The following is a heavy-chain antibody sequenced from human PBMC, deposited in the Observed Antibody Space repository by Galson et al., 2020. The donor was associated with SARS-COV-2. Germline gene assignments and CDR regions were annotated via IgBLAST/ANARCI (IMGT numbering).Heavy chain of an antibody. Sequence: ASETLSLTCTVSGGSISSYYWSWIRQPPGKGLEWIGYIYYSGSTNYNPSLKSRVTISVDTSKNQFSLKLSSVTAADTAVYYCARIHYYDSSGYTLDACDIWGQGTMVTVS. CDR1: GGSISSYY. J-gene: IGHJ3*02. CDR2: IYYSGST. CDR3: ARIHYYDSSGYTLDACDI. D-gene: IGHD3-22*01. V-gene: IGHV4-59*01.